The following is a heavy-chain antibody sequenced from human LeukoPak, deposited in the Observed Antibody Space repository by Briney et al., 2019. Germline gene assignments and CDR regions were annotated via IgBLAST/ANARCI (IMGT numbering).Heavy chain of an antibody. J-gene: IGHJ3*02. Sequence: PSQTLSLTCTVSGGSISSSNYYWSWIRQPPGKGLEWIGSIYYSGSTYYNPSLKSRVTISVDTSKNQFSLKLSSVTAADTAVYYCASVITIFGVVTDAFDIWGQGTMVTVSS. V-gene: IGHV4-39*07. CDR2: IYYSGST. CDR1: GGSISSSNYY. CDR3: ASVITIFGVVTDAFDI. D-gene: IGHD3-3*01.